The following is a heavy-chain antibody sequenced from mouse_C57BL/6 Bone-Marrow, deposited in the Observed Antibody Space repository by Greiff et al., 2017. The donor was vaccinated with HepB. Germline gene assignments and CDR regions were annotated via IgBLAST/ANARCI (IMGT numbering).Heavy chain of an antibody. D-gene: IGHD1-1*01. Sequence: QVQLQQPGAELVMPGASVKLSCKASGYTFTSYWMHWVKQRPGQGLEWIGEIDPSDSYTNYIQKFKGKSTLTVEKSSSTAYMQLSSLTSEDSAVYYCAIIYYGSTLFAYWGQGTLVTVSA. CDR3: AIIYYGSTLFAY. CDR2: IDPSDSYT. V-gene: IGHV1-69*01. CDR1: GYTFTSYW. J-gene: IGHJ3*01.